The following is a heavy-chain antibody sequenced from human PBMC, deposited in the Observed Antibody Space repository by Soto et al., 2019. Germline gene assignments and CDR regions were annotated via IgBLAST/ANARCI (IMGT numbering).Heavy chain of an antibody. D-gene: IGHD3-3*01. Sequence: QVHLVQSGAEVTKAGSSVKVSCKASGGTFSSHAFSWVRQAPGQGLEWVGGIIPIFETANYAQEFQGRVTISADESTSTVILELNNLRSDDAAIYFCAIGDRSSWSGNHWGPGTQVTVS. CDR2: IIPIFETA. CDR1: GGTFSSHA. J-gene: IGHJ4*02. V-gene: IGHV1-69*01. CDR3: AIGDRSSWSGNH.